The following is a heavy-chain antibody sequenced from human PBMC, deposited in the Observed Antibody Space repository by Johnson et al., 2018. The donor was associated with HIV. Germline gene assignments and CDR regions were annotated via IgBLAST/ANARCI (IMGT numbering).Heavy chain of an antibody. D-gene: IGHD3-3*01. CDR3: AKDEGSGYSYDAFDI. CDR1: GFTFSTYA. Sequence: QVQLVESGGGVVQPGRSLRLSCAASGFTFSTYAIHWVRQAPGKGLEWVAVISHDGSNKDYADSVKGRFTISRDNSKNTLYLQMNSLRAEDTAVYYCAKDEGSGYSYDAFDIWGQGTMVTVSS. J-gene: IGHJ3*02. CDR2: ISHDGSNK. V-gene: IGHV3-30*04.